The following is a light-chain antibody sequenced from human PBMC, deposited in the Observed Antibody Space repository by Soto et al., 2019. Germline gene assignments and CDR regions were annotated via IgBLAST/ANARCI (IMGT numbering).Light chain of an antibody. CDR2: NND. CDR3: AAWDDSLNGLYV. J-gene: IGLJ1*01. CDR1: SSNIGSNT. Sequence: QPVLTQPPSASGTPGQRVTISCSGSSSNIGSNTVNWYQQLPGTAPKLLIYNNDQRPSGVPDRFSGSKSGTSASLAISGLQSEDEADYYCAAWDDSLNGLYVFGTGTKVTVL. V-gene: IGLV1-44*01.